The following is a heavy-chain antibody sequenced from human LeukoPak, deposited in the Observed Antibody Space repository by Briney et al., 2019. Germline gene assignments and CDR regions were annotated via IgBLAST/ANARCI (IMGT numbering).Heavy chain of an antibody. V-gene: IGHV4-34*01. D-gene: IGHD2-2*01. CDR1: GGSLSGYY. Sequence: KASETLSLTCAVYGGSLSGYYWSWTRPPPGKGLEWRGEINQSGTTKDNPSLKSRVTISVDTPKNQFSLKLSSVTAADTAVYYCAFIVVPAPIDYMDVWGKGTTGTVSS. CDR3: AFIVVPAPIDYMDV. CDR2: INQSGTT. J-gene: IGHJ6*03.